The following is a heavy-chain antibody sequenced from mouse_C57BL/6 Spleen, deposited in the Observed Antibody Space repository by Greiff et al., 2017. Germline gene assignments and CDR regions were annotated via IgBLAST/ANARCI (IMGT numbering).Heavy chain of an antibody. D-gene: IGHD2-4*01. V-gene: IGHV1-80*01. CDR3: ARRYDYDVAWFAY. Sequence: VQLQQSGAELVKPGASVKISCKASGYAFSSYWMNWVKQRPGKGLEWIGQIYPGDGDTNYNGKFKGKATLTADKSSSTAYMQLSSLTSEDSAVYFCARRYDYDVAWFAYWGQGTLVTVSA. CDR2: IYPGDGDT. J-gene: IGHJ3*01. CDR1: GYAFSSYW.